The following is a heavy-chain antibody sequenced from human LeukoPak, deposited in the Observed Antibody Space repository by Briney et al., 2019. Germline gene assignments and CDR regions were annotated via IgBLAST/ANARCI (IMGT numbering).Heavy chain of an antibody. D-gene: IGHD4-17*01. CDR2: VDTSGRA. J-gene: IGHJ4*02. V-gene: IGHV4-4*08. CDR3: ARASGFTETTWDIGV. CDR1: GSTVSSYY. Sequence: SETLSLNCDVSGSTVSSYYWSWLRQAPGKGLEWIVRVDTSGRAKYKPSLRTRASISVDTSKNELCLKVSAVTAADTAAYFSARASGFTETTWDIGVWGQGALVIVSS.